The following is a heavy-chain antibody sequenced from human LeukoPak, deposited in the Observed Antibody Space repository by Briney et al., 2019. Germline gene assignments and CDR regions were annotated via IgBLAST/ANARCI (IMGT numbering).Heavy chain of an antibody. D-gene: IGHD1-14*01. CDR1: GGTFSSYA. Sequence: SVKVSCKASGGTFSSYAISWVRQAPGQGLEWMGGIIPILGTANYAQKFQGRVTITADESTSTAYMELSSLRSEDTAVYYCAREAGNRAHFDYWGQGTLVTVSS. CDR3: AREAGNRAHFDY. V-gene: IGHV1-69*13. J-gene: IGHJ4*02. CDR2: IIPILGTA.